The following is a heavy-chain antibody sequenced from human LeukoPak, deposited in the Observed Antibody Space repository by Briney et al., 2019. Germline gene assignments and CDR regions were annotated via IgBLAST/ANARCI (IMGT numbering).Heavy chain of an antibody. V-gene: IGHV3-23*01. Sequence: GGSLRLSCAASGFTVSSNYMSWVRQAPGKGLEWVSAISGSGDSTYYGDSVKGRFTISRDNSKNTLYLQMNSLRAEDTAVYYCAKTRPLDSSSWSHGDYWGQGTLVTVSS. CDR1: GFTVSSNY. J-gene: IGHJ4*02. CDR2: ISGSGDST. D-gene: IGHD6-13*01. CDR3: AKTRPLDSSSWSHGDY.